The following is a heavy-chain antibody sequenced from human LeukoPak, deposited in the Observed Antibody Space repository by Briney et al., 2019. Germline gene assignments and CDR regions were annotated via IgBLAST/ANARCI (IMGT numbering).Heavy chain of an antibody. V-gene: IGHV3-9*01. CDR1: GFTFDDYA. Sequence: PGRSLRLSCAASGFTFDDYAMHWVRQAPGKGLEWVSGISWNSGSIGYADSVKGRFTISRDNAKNSLYLQMNSLRAEDTALYYCAKAPYYDILTGYHDYWGQGTLVTVSS. CDR3: AKAPYYDILTGYHDY. CDR2: ISWNSGSI. J-gene: IGHJ4*02. D-gene: IGHD3-9*01.